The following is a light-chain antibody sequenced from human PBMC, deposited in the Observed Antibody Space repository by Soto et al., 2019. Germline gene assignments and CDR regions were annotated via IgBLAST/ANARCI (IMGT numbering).Light chain of an antibody. Sequence: IVLTQSPGTLSLSPGERATLSCRASQSVSSSYLAWYQQKPGQAPRLLIYDASNRATGIPARFSGSGSGTDFTLTISSLEPEDFAVYYCQQRSNWPRTFGQGTKV. V-gene: IGKV3D-20*02. J-gene: IGKJ1*01. CDR3: QQRSNWPRT. CDR1: QSVSSSY. CDR2: DAS.